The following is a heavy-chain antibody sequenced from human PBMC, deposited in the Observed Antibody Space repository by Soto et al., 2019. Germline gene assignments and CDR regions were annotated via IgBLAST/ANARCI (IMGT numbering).Heavy chain of an antibody. D-gene: IGHD2-15*01. CDR1: GFTFSSYA. V-gene: IGHV3-30-3*01. CDR3: ARGLVVAAPYFDY. CDR2: ISYDGSNK. Sequence: QVQLVESGGGVVQPGRSLRLSCAASGFTFSSYAMHWVRQAPGKGLEWVAVISYDGSNKYYADSVKGRFTISRDNSKNPLNLQMNSLRAEDTAVYYCARGLVVAAPYFDYWGQGALVTVSS. J-gene: IGHJ4*02.